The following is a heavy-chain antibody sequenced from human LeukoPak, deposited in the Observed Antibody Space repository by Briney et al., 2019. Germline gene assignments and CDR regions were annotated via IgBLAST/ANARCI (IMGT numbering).Heavy chain of an antibody. Sequence: SETLSLTCAVYGGSFSGYYWSWIRQPPGMGLEWIGEINHSGSTNYNPSLKSRVTISVDTSKNQFSLKLSSVTAADTAVYYCARRRVVVVAATVPSLKRYWYFDLWGRGTLVTVSS. D-gene: IGHD2-15*01. CDR1: GGSFSGYY. CDR3: ARRRVVVVAATVPSLKRYWYFDL. J-gene: IGHJ2*01. CDR2: INHSGST. V-gene: IGHV4-34*01.